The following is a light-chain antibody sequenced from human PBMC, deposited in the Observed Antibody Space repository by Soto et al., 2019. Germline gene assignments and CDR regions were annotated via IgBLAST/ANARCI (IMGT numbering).Light chain of an antibody. Sequence: AIQMTESPSSLSASVGDRVTITCRASQGIRYDLGWYQHKPGKAPTLLIYAASTLHSAVPSRFRRSGSGTDFTLTISNLQPEDFATYYCLQDYNYPLTFGGGTKVDSK. J-gene: IGKJ4*01. V-gene: IGKV1-6*01. CDR2: AAS. CDR1: QGIRYD. CDR3: LQDYNYPLT.